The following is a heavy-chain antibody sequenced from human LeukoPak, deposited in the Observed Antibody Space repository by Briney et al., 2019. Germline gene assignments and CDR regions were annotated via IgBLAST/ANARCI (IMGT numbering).Heavy chain of an antibody. V-gene: IGHV4-59*01. Sequence: PSETLSLTCTVSGVSISSYYWSWIRQPPGKGLEWIGYIYYSGSTNYNPSLKSRVTISVDTSKNQFSLKLSSVTAADTAVYYCARVAGAARPIWFDPWGQGTLVTVSS. J-gene: IGHJ5*02. D-gene: IGHD6-6*01. CDR1: GVSISSYY. CDR3: ARVAGAARPIWFDP. CDR2: IYYSGST.